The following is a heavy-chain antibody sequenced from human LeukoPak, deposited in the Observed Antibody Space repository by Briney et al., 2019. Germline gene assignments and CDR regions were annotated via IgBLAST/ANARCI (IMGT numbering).Heavy chain of an antibody. V-gene: IGHV3-33*01. CDR2: IWYDGSNK. J-gene: IGHJ6*02. Sequence: GGSLRLSCAASGFTFINYGMHWVRQAPGKGLEWVAVIWYDGSNKYYVDSVKGRFTISRDNSQNTLYLQMNSLRAEGTAIYYCAREPWVPPYYYFGMAVWGQGTTVIVSS. CDR3: AREPWVPPYYYFGMAV. CDR1: GFTFINYG. D-gene: IGHD3-16*01.